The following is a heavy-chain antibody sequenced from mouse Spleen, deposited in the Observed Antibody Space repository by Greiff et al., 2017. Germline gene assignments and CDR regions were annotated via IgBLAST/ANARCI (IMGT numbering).Heavy chain of an antibody. D-gene: IGHD3-2*01. CDR3: ARNSGGTARARYVMDY. Sequence: VMLVESGPGLVAPSQSLSITCTVSGFSLTSYGVHWVRQPPGKGLEWLVVIWSDGSTTYNSALKSRLSISKDNSKSQVFLKMNSLQTDDTAMYXCARNSGGTARARYVMDYWGQGTSVTVSS. J-gene: IGHJ4*01. V-gene: IGHV2-6*02. CDR2: IWSDGST. CDR1: GFSLTSYG.